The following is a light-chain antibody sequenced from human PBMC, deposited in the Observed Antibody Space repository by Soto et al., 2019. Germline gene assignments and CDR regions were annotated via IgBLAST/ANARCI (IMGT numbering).Light chain of an antibody. V-gene: IGKV3-11*01. CDR1: QSVSSY. CDR2: DAS. Sequence: EMVSTQSPATLSLSPGERATLSCRASQSVSSYLAWYQQKPGQAPRLLIYDASNRATGIPARFSGSGSGTDFTLTISSLEPEDFAVYYCQQRSEWPLTFGGGTKVDIK. J-gene: IGKJ4*01. CDR3: QQRSEWPLT.